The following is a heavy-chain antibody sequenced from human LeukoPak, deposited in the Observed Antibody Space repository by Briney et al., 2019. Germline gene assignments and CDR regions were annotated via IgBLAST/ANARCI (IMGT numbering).Heavy chain of an antibody. CDR3: ARENGGHCSGGSRYSDNYFDY. CDR2: ISSSGSTI. V-gene: IGHV3-48*03. J-gene: IGHJ4*02. D-gene: IGHD2-15*01. CDR1: GFTFSSYE. Sequence: GGSLRLSCAASGFTFSSYEINWVRQAPGKGLEWVSYISSSGSTIYYADSVKGRFTISRDNAKNSLYLQMNSLRAEDTAVYYCARENGGHCSGGSRYSDNYFDYWGQGTLVTVSS.